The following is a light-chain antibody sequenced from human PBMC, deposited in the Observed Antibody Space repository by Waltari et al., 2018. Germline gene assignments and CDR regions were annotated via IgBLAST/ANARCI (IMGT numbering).Light chain of an antibody. CDR2: LGS. V-gene: IGKV2-28*01. Sequence: DIVMTQSPLSLPVTPGEPASISCRSSQSLLHSYGYNYLDWYLQKAGQSPQILIYLGSNRASGVPDRFSGSGSGTDFTLKISRVEAEDVGIYYCMQALQTPRTFGQGTKVEIK. CDR3: MQALQTPRT. CDR1: QSLLHSYGYNY. J-gene: IGKJ1*01.